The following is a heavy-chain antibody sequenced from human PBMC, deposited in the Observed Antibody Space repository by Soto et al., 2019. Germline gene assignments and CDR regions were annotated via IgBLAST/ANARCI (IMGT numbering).Heavy chain of an antibody. D-gene: IGHD6-13*01. V-gene: IGHV1-2*02. J-gene: IGHJ6*02. CDR3: ARVSLGIAAAGMDV. CDR2: INPNSGGT. CDR1: GYTFTGYY. Sequence: ASVKVSCKASGYTFTGYYMHWVRQAPGQGLEWMGWINPNSGGTNYAQKFQGRVTMTRDTSISTAYMELSRLRSDDTAGYYCARVSLGIAAAGMDVWGQGTTVTVSS.